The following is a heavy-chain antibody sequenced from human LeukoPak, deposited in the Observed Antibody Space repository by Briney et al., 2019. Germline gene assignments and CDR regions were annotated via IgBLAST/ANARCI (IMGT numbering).Heavy chain of an antibody. CDR1: GFTFSGYG. V-gene: IGHV3-30*18. D-gene: IGHD6-19*01. Sequence: PGGSLRLSCAASGFTFSGYGMHWVRQAPDKGLEWVALISSDGSNRIYADSVKGRFSISRDNSKNSLYLQMNSLRAEDTALYYCAKDVRAVAGTWSHMDVWGKGTTVTVSS. J-gene: IGHJ6*03. CDR3: AKDVRAVAGTWSHMDV. CDR2: ISSDGSNR.